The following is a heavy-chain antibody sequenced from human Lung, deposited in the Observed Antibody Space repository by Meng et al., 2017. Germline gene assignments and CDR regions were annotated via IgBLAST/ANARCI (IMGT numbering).Heavy chain of an antibody. CDR1: VGSFSEYY. CDR2: INHSGST. J-gene: IGHJ4*02. Sequence: VHHHQWRQGLLRPSEPLSLTCVVSVGSFSEYYWSWIRQPPGKGLEWIGEINHSGSTHYNPSLESRATISVDTSQNNLSLKLSSVTAADSAVYYCARGPTTMAHDFDYWGQGTLVTVSS. D-gene: IGHD4-11*01. V-gene: IGHV4-34*01. CDR3: ARGPTTMAHDFDY.